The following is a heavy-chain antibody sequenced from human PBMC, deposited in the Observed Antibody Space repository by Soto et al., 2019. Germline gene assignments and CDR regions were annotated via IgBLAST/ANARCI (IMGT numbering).Heavy chain of an antibody. D-gene: IGHD6-19*01. V-gene: IGHV3-53*01. CDR1: GFTVSSNY. Sequence: GGSLRLSCAASGFTVSSNYMSWVRQAPGMGLEWVSVIYAGGTTYYADSVKGRFTISRDNSKNTLYLQMNSLSAEDTAVYYCARHIGAGSGWAYYCSMDVRGQGTTVTVSS. CDR2: IYAGGTT. J-gene: IGHJ6*02. CDR3: ARHIGAGSGWAYYCSMDV.